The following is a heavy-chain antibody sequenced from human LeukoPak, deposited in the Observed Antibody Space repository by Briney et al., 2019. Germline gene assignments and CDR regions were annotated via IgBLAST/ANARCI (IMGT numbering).Heavy chain of an antibody. CDR2: INPNSGGT. Sequence: VASVKVSCKASGYTFTGYYMHWVRQAPGQGLEWMGWINPNSGGTNYAQKFQGRVTMTRDTSISTAYMEPSSLRSEDTAVYYCARTIPHYYGSGSYYWTQYYFDYWGQGTLVTVSS. CDR3: ARTIPHYYGSGSYYWTQYYFDY. D-gene: IGHD3-10*01. J-gene: IGHJ4*02. CDR1: GYTFTGYY. V-gene: IGHV1-2*02.